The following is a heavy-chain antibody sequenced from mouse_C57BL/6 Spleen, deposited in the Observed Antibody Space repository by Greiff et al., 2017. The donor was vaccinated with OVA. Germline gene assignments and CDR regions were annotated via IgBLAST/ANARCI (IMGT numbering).Heavy chain of an antibody. CDR2: IYPGDGDT. CDR3: ARGSSLYYAMDY. CDR1: GYAFSSYW. V-gene: IGHV1-80*01. Sequence: QVQLKQSGAELVKPGASVKISCKASGYAFSSYWMNWVKQRPGKGLEWIGQIYPGDGDTNYNGKFKGKATLTADKSSSTAYMQLSSLTSEDSAVYFCARGSSLYYAMDYWGQGTSVTVSS. J-gene: IGHJ4*01. D-gene: IGHD1-1*01.